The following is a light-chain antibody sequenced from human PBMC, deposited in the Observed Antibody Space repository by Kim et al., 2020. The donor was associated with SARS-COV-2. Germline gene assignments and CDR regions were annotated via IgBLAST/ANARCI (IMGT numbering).Light chain of an antibody. CDR1: SSDVGGYNY. CDR3: CSYAGSCEVV. J-gene: IGLJ2*01. CDR2: DVS. V-gene: IGLV2-11*01. Sequence: GQSVANASTGTSSDVGGYNYVSWYQQQPGEAPQVLVYDVSKRPSGVPDRFSGSASGDTASLTISGLQAEDEADYYCCSYAGSCEVVFGGGTQLTVL.